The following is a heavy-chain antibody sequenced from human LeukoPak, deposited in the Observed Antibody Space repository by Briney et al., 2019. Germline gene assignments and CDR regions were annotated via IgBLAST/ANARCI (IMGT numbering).Heavy chain of an antibody. V-gene: IGHV5-51*01. CDR3: ARGYYYFDY. D-gene: IGHD3-22*01. Sequence: PGESLKISCKGSGYSFTSYWIGWVRQMPGKGLEWMGIIYPADSHPRYSPSFQGQVTISVDKSISTAHLQWSSLRASDTAMYYCARGYYYFDYWGQGTLVTVSS. CDR1: GYSFTSYW. CDR2: IYPADSHP. J-gene: IGHJ4*02.